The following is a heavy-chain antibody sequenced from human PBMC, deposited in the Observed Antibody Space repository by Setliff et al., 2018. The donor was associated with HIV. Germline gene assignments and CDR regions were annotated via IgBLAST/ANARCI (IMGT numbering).Heavy chain of an antibody. CDR3: ARGKGSGWYLRFDY. CDR2: INHSGST. J-gene: IGHJ4*02. Sequence: TSETLSLTCAVYGGSFSGYYWSWIRQPPGKGLEWIGEINHSGSTNYNPSLKSRVTISVDTSKNQFSLKLSSVTAADTAVYYCARGKGSGWYLRFDYWGQG. D-gene: IGHD6-19*01. V-gene: IGHV4-34*01. CDR1: GGSFSGYY.